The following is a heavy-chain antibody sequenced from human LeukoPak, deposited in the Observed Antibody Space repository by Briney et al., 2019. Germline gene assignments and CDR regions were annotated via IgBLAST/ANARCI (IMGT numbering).Heavy chain of an antibody. CDR1: GYTFTSRY. D-gene: IGHD3-3*01. J-gene: IGHJ4*02. CDR3: ARDGVPETYYFDY. CDR2: ISPSGGST. V-gene: IGHV1-46*01. Sequence: ASVKVSCKASGYTFTSRYIHWVRHAPGQGLEWMGMISPSGGSTSYPQKFQGRVTMTTDTSTTTSTVYMELSSLRSEDTAVYFCARDGVPETYYFDYWGQGTLVTVSS.